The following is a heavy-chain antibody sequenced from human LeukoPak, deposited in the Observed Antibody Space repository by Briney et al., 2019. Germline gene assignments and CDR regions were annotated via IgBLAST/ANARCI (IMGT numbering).Heavy chain of an antibody. Sequence: GGSLRLSCAASGFTFSSYAMSWVRQAPGKGLEWVSAISGSGGSTYYADSVKGRFTISRDNSKNTLYLQMNSLRAEDTAVYYCAKSANEELRYFDWLSYFDYWGQGTLVTVSS. CDR1: GFTFSSYA. CDR2: ISGSGGST. D-gene: IGHD3-9*01. V-gene: IGHV3-23*01. CDR3: AKSANEELRYFDWLSYFDY. J-gene: IGHJ4*02.